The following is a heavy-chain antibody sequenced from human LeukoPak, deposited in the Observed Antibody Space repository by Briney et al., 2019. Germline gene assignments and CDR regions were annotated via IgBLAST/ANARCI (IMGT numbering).Heavy chain of an antibody. D-gene: IGHD1-1*01. CDR3: ARAGGTYMIDP. CDR1: GGSISSYY. J-gene: IGHJ5*02. CDR2: IDYNGDT. Sequence: SETLSLTCTVSGGSISSYYWSWLRQPPGKGLEWIGYIDYNGDTNYNPSLKSRVTISVDTSKKQFSLKLSSVTPADTAVYYCARAGGTYMIDPWGQGTLVTVSS. V-gene: IGHV4-59*01.